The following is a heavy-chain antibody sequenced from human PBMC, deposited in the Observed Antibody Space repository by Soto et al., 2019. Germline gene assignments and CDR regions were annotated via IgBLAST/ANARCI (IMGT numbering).Heavy chain of an antibody. J-gene: IGHJ6*02. D-gene: IGHD6-19*01. V-gene: IGHV1-69*12. CDR3: ARVKLGHSSGWYEDYCYGMDV. CDR1: GGTFSSYA. CDR2: IIPIFGTA. Sequence: QVQLVQSGAEVKKPGSSVKVSCKASGGTFSSYAISWVRQAPGQGLEWMGGIIPIFGTANYAQKFQGRVTITADESTSTAYMELSSLRSEDTAVYYCARVKLGHSSGWYEDYCYGMDVWGQGTTVTVSS.